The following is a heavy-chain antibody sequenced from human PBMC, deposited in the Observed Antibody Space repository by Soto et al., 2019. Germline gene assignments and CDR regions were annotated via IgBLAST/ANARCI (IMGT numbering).Heavy chain of an antibody. J-gene: IGHJ3*02. V-gene: IGHV1-8*01. D-gene: IGHD1-26*01. Sequence: ASVKVSCKASGYTFTSYDINWVRQATGQGLEWMGWMNPNSGNTGYAQKFQGRVTMTRNTSISTAYMELSSLRSEDTAVYYCARGVVLQWGLLSAFDIWGQGTMVTVS. CDR3: ARGVVLQWGLLSAFDI. CDR2: MNPNSGNT. CDR1: GYTFTSYD.